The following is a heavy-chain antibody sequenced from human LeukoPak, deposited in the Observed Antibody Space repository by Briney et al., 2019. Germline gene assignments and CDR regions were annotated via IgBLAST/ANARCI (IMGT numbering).Heavy chain of an antibody. D-gene: IGHD4-23*01. CDR1: GYTFTSYG. Sequence: ASVKVSCKASGYTFTSYGISWVRQAPGQGLEWMGWISAYNGSTNYAQKLQGRVTMTTDTSTSTAYMELRSLRSDDTAVYYCARDPDDYGGNPHYFDYWGQGTLVTVSS. J-gene: IGHJ4*02. CDR3: ARDPDDYGGNPHYFDY. V-gene: IGHV1-18*01. CDR2: ISAYNGST.